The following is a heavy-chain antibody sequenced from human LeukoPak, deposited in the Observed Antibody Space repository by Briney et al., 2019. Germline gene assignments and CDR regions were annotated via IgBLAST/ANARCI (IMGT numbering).Heavy chain of an antibody. CDR1: GGSISSYY. CDR2: IYYSGST. V-gene: IGHV4-59*01. CDR3: ARGGVGATLFFDY. J-gene: IGHJ4*02. Sequence: PSETLSLTCTVSGGSISSYYWSWIRQPPGKGLEWIGYIYYSGSTNYNPSLKSRVTISVDTSKNQFSLKLSSVTAADTAVYYCARGGVGATLFFDYWGQGTLVTVSS. D-gene: IGHD1-26*01.